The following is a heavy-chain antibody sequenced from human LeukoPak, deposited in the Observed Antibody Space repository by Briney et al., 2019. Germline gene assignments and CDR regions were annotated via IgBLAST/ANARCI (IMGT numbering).Heavy chain of an antibody. V-gene: IGHV1-2*02. D-gene: IGHD3-3*01. J-gene: IGHJ4*02. Sequence: GASVKVSCKASGYTFTGYYMHWVRQAPGQGLEWMGWINPNSGGTNYAQKFQGRVTMTRDTSISTAYMELSRLRSDDTAVYYCAILHSKDYDFWSDYYVDYWGQGTLVTVSS. CDR3: AILHSKDYDFWSDYYVDY. CDR1: GYTFTGYY. CDR2: INPNSGGT.